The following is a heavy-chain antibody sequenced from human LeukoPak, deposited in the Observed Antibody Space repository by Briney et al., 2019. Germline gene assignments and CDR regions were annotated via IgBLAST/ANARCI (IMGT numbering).Heavy chain of an antibody. CDR3: ARISGAVYYFDY. D-gene: IGHD2-8*02. Sequence: GSLRLSCAASGFTFSSYEMNWVRQAPGKGLEWVSYISSSGSTIYYADSVKGRFTISRDNAKNSLYLQMNSLRAEDTAVYYCARISGAVYYFDYWGQGTLVTVSS. J-gene: IGHJ4*02. CDR2: ISSSGSTI. V-gene: IGHV3-48*03. CDR1: GFTFSSYE.